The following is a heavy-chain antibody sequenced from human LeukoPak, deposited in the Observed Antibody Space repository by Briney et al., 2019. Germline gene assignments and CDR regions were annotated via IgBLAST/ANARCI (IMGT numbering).Heavy chain of an antibody. CDR1: GFTFSSYS. Sequence: PGGSLRLSCAASGFTFSSYSMNWVRQAPGKGLEWVSYISVDFSPIYYRDSVKGRFTISRDNAMNSLYLQMNSLRVEDTAIYYCASGGIYYGAAFDFWGQGTLVTVSS. CDR2: ISVDFSPI. J-gene: IGHJ4*02. D-gene: IGHD1-26*01. V-gene: IGHV3-48*01. CDR3: ASGGIYYGAAFDF.